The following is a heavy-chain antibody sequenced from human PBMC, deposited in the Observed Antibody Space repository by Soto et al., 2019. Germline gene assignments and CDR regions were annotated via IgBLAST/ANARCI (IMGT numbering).Heavy chain of an antibody. Sequence: QVQLVQSGAEVKKPGSSVKVSCKASGGTFSSYAISWVRQAPGQGLEWMGGIIPIFGTANYAQKYQGRVTITADESTSTAYMELSSLRAEDTSVYYCARDRKQLEPVIYYYYGMDVWGQGTTVTGSS. V-gene: IGHV1-69*01. CDR1: GGTFSSYA. J-gene: IGHJ6*02. CDR2: IIPIFGTA. CDR3: ARDRKQLEPVIYYYYGMDV. D-gene: IGHD6-6*01.